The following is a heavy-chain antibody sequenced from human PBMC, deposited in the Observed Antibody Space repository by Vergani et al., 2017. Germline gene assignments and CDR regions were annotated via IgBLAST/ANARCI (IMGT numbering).Heavy chain of an antibody. Sequence: EVQLVESGGGLVQPGGSLRLTCAASGFTFSSYWMSWVRQAPGKGLEWVANIKQDGSEKYYVDSVKGRFTISRDNAKNSLYLQMNSLRAEDTAVYYCARDGVVVPGAPSAYYYYGMDVWGQGP. CDR2: IKQDGSEK. CDR3: ARDGVVVPGAPSAYYYYGMDV. CDR1: GFTFSSYW. D-gene: IGHD2-2*01. J-gene: IGHJ6*02. V-gene: IGHV3-7*03.